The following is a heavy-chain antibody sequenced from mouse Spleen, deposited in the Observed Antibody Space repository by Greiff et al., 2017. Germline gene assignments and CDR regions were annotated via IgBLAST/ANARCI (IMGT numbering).Heavy chain of an antibody. J-gene: IGHJ2*01. CDR1: GFTFSSCA. CDR2: ITSGGGDA. V-gene: IGHV5-9-3*01. CDR3: ARHDRYYFDY. Sequence: EVKLMESGGGLVNRGGSLKLSCAASGFTFSSCAMSWVRQTPEKRLEWVATITSGGGDAYYPDSVKGRFTISRDNAKNTLYLQMNSLKSEDTAMYYCARHDRYYFDYWGQGTTLTVSS.